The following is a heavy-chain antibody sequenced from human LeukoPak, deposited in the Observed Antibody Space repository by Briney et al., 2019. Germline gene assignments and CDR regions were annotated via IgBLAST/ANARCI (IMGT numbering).Heavy chain of an antibody. CDR1: GGSISSYY. V-gene: IGHV4-59*01. CDR3: ARVDPDSSSTLEVFDY. D-gene: IGHD6-6*01. CDR2: IYYSGST. J-gene: IGHJ4*02. Sequence: PSETLSLTCTVSGGSISSYYWSWIRQPPGKGLEWIGYIYYSGSTNYNPSLKSRVTISVDTSKNQFSLKLSSVTTADTAVYYCARVDPDSSSTLEVFDYWGQGTLVTVSS.